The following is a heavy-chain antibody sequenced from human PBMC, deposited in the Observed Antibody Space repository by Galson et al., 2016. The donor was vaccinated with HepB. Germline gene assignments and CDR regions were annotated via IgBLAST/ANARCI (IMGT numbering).Heavy chain of an antibody. D-gene: IGHD6-13*01. Sequence: TLSPTCTVSGGSISSGGYYWSWIRQHPGKGLEWIGYIYYSGSTYYNPSLRSRVTISADTSKNQFYLKLSSVTAADTAVYYCASWGYSSSRYSDYWGQGTLVTVSS. CDR1: GGSISSGGYY. CDR3: ASWGYSSSRYSDY. J-gene: IGHJ4*02. V-gene: IGHV4-31*03. CDR2: IYYSGST.